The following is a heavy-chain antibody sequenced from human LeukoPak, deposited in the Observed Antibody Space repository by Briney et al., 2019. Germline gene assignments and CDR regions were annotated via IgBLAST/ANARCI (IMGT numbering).Heavy chain of an antibody. CDR2: ISAYNGNT. V-gene: IGHV1-18*01. CDR1: GYTFTSYG. CDR3: AREYYGDYSSEYFQH. D-gene: IGHD4-17*01. Sequence: GASVKVSCKASGYTFTSYGISWVRQAPGQGLEWVGGISAYNGNTHSAQQLQGRVTMTPDTSPSTAYMELRSLRSDDTAVYYCAREYYGDYSSEYFQHWGQGTLVTVSS. J-gene: IGHJ1*01.